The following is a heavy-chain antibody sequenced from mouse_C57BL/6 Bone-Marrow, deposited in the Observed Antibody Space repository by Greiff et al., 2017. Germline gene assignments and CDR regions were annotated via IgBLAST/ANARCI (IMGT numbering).Heavy chain of an antibody. CDR1: GYSITSGYY. CDR3: AREGWYFDV. J-gene: IGHJ1*03. V-gene: IGHV3-6*01. Sequence: EVQVVESGPGLVKPSQSLSLTCSVTGYSITSGYYWNWIRQFPGNKLEWMGYISYDGSNNYNPSLKNRISITRDTSKNQFFLKLNSVTTEDTATYYCAREGWYFDVWGTGTTVTVSS. CDR2: ISYDGSN.